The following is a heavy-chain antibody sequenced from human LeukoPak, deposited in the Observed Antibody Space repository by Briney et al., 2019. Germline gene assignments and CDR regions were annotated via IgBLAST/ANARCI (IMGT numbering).Heavy chain of an antibody. D-gene: IGHD3-10*01. CDR2: ISAYNGNT. CDR3: AREGSVGGSGSYYRSSWFDP. Sequence: GASVKVSCKASGYTFTSYGISWVRQAPGQGLEWMGRISAYNGNTNYAQKLQGRVTMTTDTSTSTAYMELRSLRSDDTAVYYCAREGSVGGSGSYYRSSWFDPWGQGTLVTVSS. CDR1: GYTFTSYG. J-gene: IGHJ5*02. V-gene: IGHV1-18*01.